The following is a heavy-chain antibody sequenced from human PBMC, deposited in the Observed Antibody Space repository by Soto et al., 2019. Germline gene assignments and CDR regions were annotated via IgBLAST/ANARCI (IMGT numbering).Heavy chain of an antibody. J-gene: IGHJ5*02. V-gene: IGHV1-18*01. CDR1: GYTFTSYG. CDR3: TTYHGDYNFDH. Sequence: ASVKVSCKASGYTFTSYGISWVRQAPGQGLEWMGGFNPDEAETIYAQNFQGRVTMTEDTSTDTVYMELSSLRSEDTALYFCTTYHGDYNFDHWGQGTLVTVSS. D-gene: IGHD4-17*01. CDR2: FNPDEAET.